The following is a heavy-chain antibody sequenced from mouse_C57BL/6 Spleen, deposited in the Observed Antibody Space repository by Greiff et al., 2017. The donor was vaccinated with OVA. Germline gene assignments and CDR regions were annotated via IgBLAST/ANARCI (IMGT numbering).Heavy chain of an antibody. CDR1: GFSFNTYA. CDR3: VRQDYCNYGYFDV. CDR2: IRSKSNNYAT. V-gene: IGHV10-1*01. Sequence: EVHLVESGGGLVQPKGSLKLSCAASGFSFNTYAMNWVRQAPGTGLEWVARIRSKSNNYATYYADSVKDRFTISRDDSESMLYLQMNNLKTEDTAMYYCVRQDYCNYGYFDVWGTGTTVTVSS. J-gene: IGHJ1*03. D-gene: IGHD2-1*01.